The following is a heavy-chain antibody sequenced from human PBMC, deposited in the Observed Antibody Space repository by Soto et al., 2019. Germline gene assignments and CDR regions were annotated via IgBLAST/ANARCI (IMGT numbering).Heavy chain of an antibody. CDR2: INPDGSFT. J-gene: IGHJ3*02. V-gene: IGHV3-74*01. CDR3: ARPRSMSSSGFDI. Sequence: EVQLVESGGGLVQPGGSLRLSCVASGYTCSSHWIHWVRQAPGQGLVGVSRINPDGSFTSYADSVKGRFTISRDNAKNTLYLEMNSLRAEDTAVYYCARPRSMSSSGFDIWGQGTMVTVSS. CDR1: GYTCSSHW. D-gene: IGHD6-6*01.